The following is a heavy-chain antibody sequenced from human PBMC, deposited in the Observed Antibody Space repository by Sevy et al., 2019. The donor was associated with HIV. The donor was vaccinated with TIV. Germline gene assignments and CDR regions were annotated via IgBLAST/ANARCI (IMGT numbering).Heavy chain of an antibody. V-gene: IGHV3-33*01. CDR3: ARAGDIVEVAAYYGMDV. CDR2: IWYDGINK. D-gene: IGHD2-15*01. J-gene: IGHJ6*02. Sequence: GGSLRLSCAASGFTFSSYGMHWVRQAPGKGLEWVAVIWYDGINKYYVDSVKGRFTISRDNSKNTVYLQMTNLRAEDTDVYYCARAGDIVEVAAYYGMDVWGQGTTVTVSS. CDR1: GFTFSSYG.